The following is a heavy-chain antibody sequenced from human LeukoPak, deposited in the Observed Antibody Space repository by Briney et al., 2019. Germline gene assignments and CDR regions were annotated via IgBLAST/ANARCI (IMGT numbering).Heavy chain of an antibody. CDR1: GFTFSSYW. J-gene: IGHJ6*02. CDR2: IKQDGSEK. D-gene: IGHD6-19*01. V-gene: IGHV3-7*01. Sequence: GGSLRLSCAASGFTFSSYWMSWVRQAPGKGLEWVANIKQDGSEKYYVDSVKGRFTISRDNAKNSLYLQMNSLRAEDTAVYYCARDRRVGRSSGRKDYYGMDVWGQGTTVTVSS. CDR3: ARDRRVGRSSGRKDYYGMDV.